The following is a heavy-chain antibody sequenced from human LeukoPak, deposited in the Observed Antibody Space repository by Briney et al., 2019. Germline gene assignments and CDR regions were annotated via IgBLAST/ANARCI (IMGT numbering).Heavy chain of an antibody. Sequence: GRSLRLSCAASGFTFSNYAMQWVRQAPGKGLEWVAIMSYDGSEKYYADSVKGRFIISRDNSKNTLYLQMNSLRAEDTAVYYCAKDGPSRQPVVPAAVDYWGQGTLVTVSS. CDR3: AKDGPSRQPVVPAAVDY. CDR2: MSYDGSEK. CDR1: GFTFSNYA. D-gene: IGHD2-2*01. J-gene: IGHJ4*02. V-gene: IGHV3-30*18.